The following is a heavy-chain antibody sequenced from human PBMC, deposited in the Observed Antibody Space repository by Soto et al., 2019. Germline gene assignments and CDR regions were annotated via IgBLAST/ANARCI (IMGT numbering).Heavy chain of an antibody. CDR2: ISWNSGSI. CDR3: AKDMGYDLSPLGYFDY. J-gene: IGHJ4*02. D-gene: IGHD5-12*01. CDR1: GFTFDDYA. Sequence: EVQLVESGGGLVQPGRSLRLSCAASGFTFDDYAMHWVRQAPGKGLEWVSGISWNSGSIGYADSVKGRFTISRDNAKNSLYLQMNSLRSEVTALYYCAKDMGYDLSPLGYFDYWGQGTLVTVSS. V-gene: IGHV3-9*01.